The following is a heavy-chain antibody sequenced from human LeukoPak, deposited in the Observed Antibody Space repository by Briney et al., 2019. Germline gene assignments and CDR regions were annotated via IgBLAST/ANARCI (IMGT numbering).Heavy chain of an antibody. V-gene: IGHV3-30*18. CDR3: AKEIRGYSTYYYYYMDV. CDR2: ISYDGSNK. D-gene: IGHD5-12*01. Sequence: GRSLRLSCAASGFTFSSYGMHWVRQAPGKGLEWVAVISYDGSNKYYADSVKGRFTISRDNSKNTLYLQMNSLRAEDTAVYYCAKEIRGYSTYYYYYMDVWGKGTTVTVSS. J-gene: IGHJ6*03. CDR1: GFTFSSYG.